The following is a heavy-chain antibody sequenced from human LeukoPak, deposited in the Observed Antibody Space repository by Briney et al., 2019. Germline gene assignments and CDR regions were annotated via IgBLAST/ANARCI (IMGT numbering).Heavy chain of an antibody. Sequence: GGSLRLSCVVSGLSFSGSYMTWIRQTPGMGLESLAYISGMGHDIYYADSVKGRFTISRDNAKNSLYLQMNSLRPEDTALYYCSTGPRSLPYWGPGTLVTVSS. CDR1: GLSFSGSY. CDR2: ISGMGHDI. J-gene: IGHJ4*01. CDR3: STGPRSLPY. V-gene: IGHV3-11*01. D-gene: IGHD4-23*01.